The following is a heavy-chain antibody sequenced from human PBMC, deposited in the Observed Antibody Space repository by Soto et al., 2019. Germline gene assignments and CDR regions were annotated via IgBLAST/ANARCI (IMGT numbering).Heavy chain of an antibody. CDR2: IIPMFPTT. CDR1: GDTFGRNA. CDR3: TRDGGSADYGY. V-gene: IGHV1-69*06. D-gene: IGHD3-10*01. J-gene: IGHJ4*01. Sequence: QVQLVQSGAEVKKPGSSVKVSCKASGDTFGRNAINWVRQAPGQGLEWMGGIIPMFPTTNYAQKFKGRLTIDADKSTGTAYMEMTSLRSEDTAVYYCTRDGGSADYGYWGHGALVTVSS.